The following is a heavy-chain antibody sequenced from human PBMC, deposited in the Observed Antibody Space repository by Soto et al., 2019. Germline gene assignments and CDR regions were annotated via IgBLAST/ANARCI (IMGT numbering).Heavy chain of an antibody. V-gene: IGHV1-24*01. J-gene: IGHJ3*02. CDR1: GYTLTELS. CDR3: ATDFRRGSGSYHEGEAFDI. CDR2: FDPEDGET. D-gene: IGHD1-26*01. Sequence: ASVKVSCKVSGYTLTELSMHWVRQAPGKGLEWMGGFDPEDGETIYAQKFQGRVTMTEDTSTDTAYMELSSLRSEDTAVYYCATDFRRGSGSYHEGEAFDIWGQGTMVTVSS.